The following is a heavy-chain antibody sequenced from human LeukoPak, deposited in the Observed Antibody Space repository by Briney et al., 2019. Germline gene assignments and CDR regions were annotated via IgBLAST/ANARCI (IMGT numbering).Heavy chain of an antibody. Sequence: GGSLRLSCAASGFTFSDYYMSWIRQAPGKGLESVSCISSSGNTIYYADSVKGRFTISRDDAKNSLYLQMNSLRAEDTAVYYCARDTSYSGSYWGQGTLVTVSS. J-gene: IGHJ4*02. V-gene: IGHV3-11*04. D-gene: IGHD1-26*01. CDR1: GFTFSDYY. CDR3: ARDTSYSGSY. CDR2: ISSSGNTI.